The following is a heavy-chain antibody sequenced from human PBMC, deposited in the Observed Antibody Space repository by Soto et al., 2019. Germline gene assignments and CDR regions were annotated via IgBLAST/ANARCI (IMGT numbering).Heavy chain of an antibody. D-gene: IGHD5-12*01. J-gene: IGHJ6*03. Sequence: TSAVYGESRDYGGFSWSWIRQSPGKGLEWIGYISHLESTYFHPSFKSRLTMSIDRTRNQFSLKLSSVTAADTAVYYCARDHTIIFCYY. CDR2: ISHLEST. CDR3: ARDHTIIFCYY. V-gene: IGHV4-30-2*06. CDR1: GESRDYGGFS.